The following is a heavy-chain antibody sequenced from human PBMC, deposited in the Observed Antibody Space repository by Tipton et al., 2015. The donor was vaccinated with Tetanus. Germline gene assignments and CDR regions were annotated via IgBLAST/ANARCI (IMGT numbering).Heavy chain of an antibody. Sequence: TLSLTCTVSGDSVSGYYWSWIRQPPGKGLEWIGYVYYTGSTNHNPSLKSRVTISMDRSKNQISLQLTSVTAADTAVYYCARPGVGGYTGYYFDFWGQGTVVTVSS. D-gene: IGHD5-12*01. CDR2: VYYTGST. CDR3: ARPGVGGYTGYYFDF. J-gene: IGHJ4*02. V-gene: IGHV4-59*02. CDR1: GDSVSGYY.